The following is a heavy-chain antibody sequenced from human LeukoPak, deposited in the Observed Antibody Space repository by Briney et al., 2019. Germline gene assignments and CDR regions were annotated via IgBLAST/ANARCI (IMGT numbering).Heavy chain of an antibody. V-gene: IGHV4-59*01. J-gene: IGHJ4*02. CDR3: ARTWDY. CDR1: GVSINNYY. CDR2: ISYTGSA. Sequence: SETLSLTCTVSGVSINNYYWTWIRQPPGKELEWIGHISYTGSANYNPSLKSRVTISVDTSKNQFSLKLNSVTAADTAVYYCARTWDYRGQGTLVTVSS.